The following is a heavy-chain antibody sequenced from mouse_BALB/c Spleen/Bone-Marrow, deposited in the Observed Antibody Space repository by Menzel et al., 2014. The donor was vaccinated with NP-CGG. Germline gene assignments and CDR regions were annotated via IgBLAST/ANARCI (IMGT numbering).Heavy chain of an antibody. V-gene: IGHV1S56*01. CDR2: IYPGDGST. Sequence: VQLQQSGPERVKPGASVKMSCKASGYTFTSCYKHWVKQSPGQGLEWIGWIYPGDGSTEYNEKFKGKTTLTADKSSSTAYMLLSSLTSEDSAIYFCARPDGNYESYFDYWGQGTTLTVSS. CDR1: GYTFTSCY. D-gene: IGHD2-1*01. J-gene: IGHJ2*01. CDR3: ARPDGNYESYFDY.